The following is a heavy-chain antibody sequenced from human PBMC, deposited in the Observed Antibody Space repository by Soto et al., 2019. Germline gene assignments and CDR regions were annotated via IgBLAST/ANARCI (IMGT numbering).Heavy chain of an antibody. Sequence: GGSLRLSCAASGFTFDDYAMHWVRQAPGKGLEWVSGISWNSGSIGYADSVKGRFTISRDNAKNSLYLQMNSLRAEDTALYYCAKDISIFGVVPDAFDIWGQGTMVTVS. D-gene: IGHD3-3*01. CDR1: GFTFDDYA. V-gene: IGHV3-9*01. J-gene: IGHJ3*02. CDR3: AKDISIFGVVPDAFDI. CDR2: ISWNSGSI.